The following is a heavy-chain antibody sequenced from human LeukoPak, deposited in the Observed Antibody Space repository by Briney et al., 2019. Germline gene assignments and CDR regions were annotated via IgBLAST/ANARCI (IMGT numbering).Heavy chain of an antibody. J-gene: IGHJ6*03. CDR2: IYPGDSDT. Sequence: GESLKISCKGSGYSFTSYWIGWVRQMPGKGLEWMGIIYPGDSDTRYSPSFQGQVTISADKSISTAYLQWSGLKASDTAMYFCARLSGSYYPYFYYYVDVWGKGTTVAVSS. CDR1: GYSFTSYW. CDR3: ARLSGSYYPYFYYYVDV. V-gene: IGHV5-51*01. D-gene: IGHD1-26*01.